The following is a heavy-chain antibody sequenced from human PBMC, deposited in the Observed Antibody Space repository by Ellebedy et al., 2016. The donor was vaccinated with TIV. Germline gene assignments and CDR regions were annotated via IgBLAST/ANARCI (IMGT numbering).Heavy chain of an antibody. CDR3: GRDGVWGGDY. D-gene: IGHD2-8*01. J-gene: IGHJ4*02. CDR1: GFMFSDYW. V-gene: IGHV3-7*01. Sequence: GGSLRLXXVASGFMFSDYWMNWVRQSPEKGLELVANIKTDGSEQYYVDSVKGRFTISRDNAKNTLYLQMNSLRAEDTAVYYCGRDGVWGGDYWGQGTLVTVSS. CDR2: IKTDGSEQ.